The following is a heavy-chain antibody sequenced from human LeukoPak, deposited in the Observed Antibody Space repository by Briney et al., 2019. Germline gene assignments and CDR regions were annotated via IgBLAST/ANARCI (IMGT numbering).Heavy chain of an antibody. V-gene: IGHV4-61*08. CDR2: DYCGGNT. Sequence: PSETLSLTCTVSGGSVTTYGSCWSWIRQPPGKGLEWIAYDYCGGNTNYNPSLKSRVTISVDTSKNQFSLKLSSVTAADTAVYYCARRMGFSGGDYWGQGTLVTVSS. CDR3: ARRMGFSGGDY. D-gene: IGHD3-16*01. CDR1: GGSVTTYGSC. J-gene: IGHJ4*02.